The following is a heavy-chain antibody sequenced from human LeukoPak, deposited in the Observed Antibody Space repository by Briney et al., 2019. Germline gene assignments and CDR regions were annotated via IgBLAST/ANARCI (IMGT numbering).Heavy chain of an antibody. CDR2: ISAYNGNT. Sequence: GASVTVSCKASGYTFTRYGISWVRQAPGQGLEGMGWISAYNGNTNYAQKLQGRVTMTTDTSTSTAYMELRSLRSDDTAVYDCARVSERITIVGVVIAYFDYWGQGTLVTVSS. CDR3: ARVSERITIVGVVIAYFDY. V-gene: IGHV1-18*01. J-gene: IGHJ4*02. D-gene: IGHD3-3*01. CDR1: GYTFTRYG.